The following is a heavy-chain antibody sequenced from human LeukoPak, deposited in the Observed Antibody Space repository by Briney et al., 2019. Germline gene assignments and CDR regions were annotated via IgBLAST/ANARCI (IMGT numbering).Heavy chain of an antibody. J-gene: IGHJ4*02. CDR3: AKLGAWISSFVDY. Sequence: ASVKVSCKASGYTFTSYGISWVRQAPGQGLEWMGRIIPILGIANYAQKFQGRVTITADKSTSTAYMELSSLRSEGTAVYYCAKLGAWISSFVDYWGQGTLVTVSS. V-gene: IGHV1-69*04. CDR1: GYTFTSYG. D-gene: IGHD7-27*01. CDR2: IIPILGIA.